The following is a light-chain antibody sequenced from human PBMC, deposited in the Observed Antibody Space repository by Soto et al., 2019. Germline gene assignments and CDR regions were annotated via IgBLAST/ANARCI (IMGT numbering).Light chain of an antibody. CDR2: EAS. CDR3: RHYGYPQWT. J-gene: IGKJ1*01. CDR1: QSVSSN. V-gene: IGKV3D-15*01. Sequence: EIVMTQSPATLSVYTGERATLSYWASQSVSSNLAWYQQKPGQAPRLLISEASSRATGIPARFSGSGSGTDFTLTISSLQPEDFAVYYCRHYGYPQWTFGQGTKVDIK.